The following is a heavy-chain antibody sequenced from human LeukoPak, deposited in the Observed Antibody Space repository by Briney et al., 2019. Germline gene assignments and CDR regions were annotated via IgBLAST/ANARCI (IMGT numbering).Heavy chain of an antibody. CDR1: GGSISSYY. J-gene: IGHJ4*02. Sequence: SETLSLTCTVSGGSISSYYWSWIRQPPGKGLEWIGYIYYSGSTNYKPSLKSRVTISVDTSKNQFSLKLSSVTAADTAVYYCARDPAIDDYVWGSFDYWGQGTLVTVSS. V-gene: IGHV4-59*12. D-gene: IGHD3-16*01. CDR2: IYYSGST. CDR3: ARDPAIDDYVWGSFDY.